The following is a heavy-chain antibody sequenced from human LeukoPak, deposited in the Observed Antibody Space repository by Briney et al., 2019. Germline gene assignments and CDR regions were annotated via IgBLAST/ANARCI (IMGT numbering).Heavy chain of an antibody. CDR3: TRGGVLVGAFDY. J-gene: IGHJ4*02. Sequence: PGGSLRLSCAVSGFSVSGYWMTWVRQAPGKGLVWVSRINSDGSSTSYAGSVKGRFTISRDNAKNTLYLQMNSLRAEDTAVYYCTRGGVLVGAFDYWGQGTLVTVSS. CDR2: INSDGSST. D-gene: IGHD3-16*01. V-gene: IGHV3-74*01. CDR1: GFSVSGYW.